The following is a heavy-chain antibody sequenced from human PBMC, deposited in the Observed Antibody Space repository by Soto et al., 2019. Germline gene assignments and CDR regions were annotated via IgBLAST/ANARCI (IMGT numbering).Heavy chain of an antibody. D-gene: IGHD3-22*01. Sequence: QVQLQQWGAGLLKPSETLSLTCAVYGGSFSDYYWSWIRQPPGKGLEWIGYIYYSGSTYYNPSLKSRVTISVDTSKNQFSLKLSSVTAADTAVYYCARGYYDSSGYSLFDYWGQGTLVTVSS. V-gene: IGHV4-34*01. J-gene: IGHJ4*02. CDR3: ARGYYDSSGYSLFDY. CDR2: IYYSGST. CDR1: GGSFSDYY.